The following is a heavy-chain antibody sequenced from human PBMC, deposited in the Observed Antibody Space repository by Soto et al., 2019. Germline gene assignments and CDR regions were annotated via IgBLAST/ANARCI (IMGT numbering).Heavy chain of an antibody. J-gene: IGHJ6*02. CDR2: ISSSSSTI. Sequence: GGSLRLSCAASGFTFSSYNMNWVRQAQGKGLEWVSYISSSSSTIYYADSVKGRFTISRDNAKNSLYLQMNSLRDEDTAVYYCAREKDTATVTEDGYYYYGMDVWGQGTTVTVSS. CDR1: GFTFSSYN. V-gene: IGHV3-48*02. D-gene: IGHD5-18*01. CDR3: AREKDTATVTEDGYYYYGMDV.